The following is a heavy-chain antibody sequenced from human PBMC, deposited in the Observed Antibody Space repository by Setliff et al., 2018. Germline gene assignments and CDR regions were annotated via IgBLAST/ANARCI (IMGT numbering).Heavy chain of an antibody. CDR1: GGSISSGSYY. CDR3: ARGWLPPGSYYYDDMDV. V-gene: IGHV4-61*02. CDR2: IYTSGSN. J-gene: IGHJ6*02. D-gene: IGHD5-12*01. Sequence: KTSETLSLTCTVSGGSISSGSYYWSWIRRTAGKGLEWIGRIYTSGSNNSNPSLKSRVTISVDTSKNQSSLKLSSVTAADTAVYYCARGWLPPGSYYYDDMDVWGQGTTVTVSS.